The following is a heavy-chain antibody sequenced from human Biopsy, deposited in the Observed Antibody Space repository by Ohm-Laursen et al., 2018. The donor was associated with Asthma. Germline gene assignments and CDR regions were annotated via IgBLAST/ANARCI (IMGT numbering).Heavy chain of an antibody. D-gene: IGHD4-17*01. CDR1: GYSLNDLC. Sequence: ASVKVSCKICGYSLNDLCMHWVRQAPGQGVEWMGGHDHEEGGTVNARRFQGRVTMTEDTSTDTAYMEMSSLSSDDTAVYYCASDFPKDYVRYNFQFWGQGTLVTVSS. V-gene: IGHV1-24*01. CDR2: HDHEEGGT. J-gene: IGHJ4*02. CDR3: ASDFPKDYVRYNFQF.